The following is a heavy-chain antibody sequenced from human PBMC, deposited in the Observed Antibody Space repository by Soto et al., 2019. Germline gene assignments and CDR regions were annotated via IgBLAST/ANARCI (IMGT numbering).Heavy chain of an antibody. J-gene: IGHJ4*02. CDR1: GFTFSSYW. D-gene: IGHD3-3*01. Sequence: GGSLRLSCAASGFTFSSYWMSWVRQAPGKGLEWVANIKQDGSEKYYVDSVKGRFTISRDNAKNSLYLQMNSLRAEDTAVYYCARLSHYDFWSGYSPNVLSSYFDYWGQGTLVTVSS. CDR3: ARLSHYDFWSGYSPNVLSSYFDY. CDR2: IKQDGSEK. V-gene: IGHV3-7*01.